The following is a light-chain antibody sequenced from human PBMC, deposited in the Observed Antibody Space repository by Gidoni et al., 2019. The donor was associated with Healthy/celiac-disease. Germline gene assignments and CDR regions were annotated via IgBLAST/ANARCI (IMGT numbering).Light chain of an antibody. CDR2: DFS. Sequence: PGQSITISCTGTSSDVGGYNYVSWYQQHPGKATKLMIYDFSNRPSGFSNRFSGSKSGNTASLTISGLQAEDEADYYCSSYTSSSTRVFGTGTKVTVL. CDR3: SSYTSSSTRV. V-gene: IGLV2-14*03. CDR1: SSDVGGYNY. J-gene: IGLJ1*01.